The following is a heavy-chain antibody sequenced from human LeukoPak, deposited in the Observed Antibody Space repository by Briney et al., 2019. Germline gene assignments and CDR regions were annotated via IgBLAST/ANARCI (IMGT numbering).Heavy chain of an antibody. CDR3: ARSPEQLALYY. J-gene: IGHJ4*02. CDR1: GFTFSSYA. CDR2: ISYDGSNK. D-gene: IGHD6-6*01. V-gene: IGHV3-30-3*01. Sequence: GRSLRLSCAASGFTFSSYAMHWVRQAPGEGLEWVAVISYDGSNKYYADSVKGRFTISRDNSKNTLYLQMNSLRAEDTAVYYCARSPEQLALYYWGQGTLVTVSS.